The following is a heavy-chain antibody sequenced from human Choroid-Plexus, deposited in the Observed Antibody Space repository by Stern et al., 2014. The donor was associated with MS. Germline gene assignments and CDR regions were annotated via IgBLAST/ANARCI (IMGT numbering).Heavy chain of an antibody. D-gene: IGHD2/OR15-2a*01. J-gene: IGHJ5*02. CDR2: VSYDGSNE. CDR1: GFTFGSCA. Sequence: VQLLQSGGGVVQPGRPLRLSCVASGFTFGSCAMHWVRQAPGKGLEWVAGVSYDGSNEYYADSVKGRFTISRDNSQNTLDMQMSSLRPEDTAVYYCAKDRQYLTYFFDHWGQGSLVTVSS. V-gene: IGHV3-30*18. CDR3: AKDRQYLTYFFDH.